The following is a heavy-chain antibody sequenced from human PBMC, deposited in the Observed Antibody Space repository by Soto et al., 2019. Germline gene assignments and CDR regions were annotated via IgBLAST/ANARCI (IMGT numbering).Heavy chain of an antibody. Sequence: SETLSLTCAVYGGSFSGYYWSWIRQPPGKGLEWIGEINHSGSTNYNPSLKSRVTISVDTPKNQFSLKLSSVTAADTAVYYCARCRYSGYDYWGQGTLVTVSS. CDR1: GGSFSGYY. V-gene: IGHV4-34*01. CDR2: INHSGST. J-gene: IGHJ4*02. CDR3: ARCRYSGYDY. D-gene: IGHD5-12*01.